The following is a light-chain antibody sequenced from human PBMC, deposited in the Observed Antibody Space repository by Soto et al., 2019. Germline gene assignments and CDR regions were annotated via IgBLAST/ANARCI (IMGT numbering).Light chain of an antibody. CDR2: GAS. V-gene: IGKV3-15*01. Sequence: EIVMTQSPATLSVSPGERATLSCRASQSVSSNLAWYQQKPGQAPRLLIYGASTRATGIPARFSGSGSGTEFTLPISSLQSEDFAVYYCQQYNNWPPDTFGPGTKVDI. J-gene: IGKJ3*01. CDR1: QSVSSN. CDR3: QQYNNWPPDT.